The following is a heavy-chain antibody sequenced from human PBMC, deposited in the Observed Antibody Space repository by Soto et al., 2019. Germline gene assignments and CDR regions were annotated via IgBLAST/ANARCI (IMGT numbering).Heavy chain of an antibody. CDR2: IYWDDDK. D-gene: IGHD1-26*01. CDR1: GFSLSTSGVG. CDR3: VYRHWRQWDNYYIDV. V-gene: IGHV2-5*02. J-gene: IGHJ6*03. Sequence: SGPTLVNPTQTLTLTCTFSGFSLSTSGVGVGWIRQPPGKALEWLALIYWDDDKRYSPSLKSRLTITKDTSKNQVALTMTNMDPVDTATYYCVYRHWRQWDNYYIDVWGKGTAVTVSS.